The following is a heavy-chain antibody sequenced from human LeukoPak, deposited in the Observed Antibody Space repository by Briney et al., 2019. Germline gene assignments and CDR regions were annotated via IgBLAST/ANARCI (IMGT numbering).Heavy chain of an antibody. CDR2: INAGHGNT. V-gene: IGHV1-3*03. CDR3: ARDYVFYGDYVYFDY. Sequence: WASVKVSCKASGYTFTGYAMHWVRQAPGQRLEWMGWINAGHGNTKYSQEFQGRVTITRDTSASTAYMELSSLRSEDTAVYYCARDYVFYGDYVYFDYWGQGTLVTVSS. J-gene: IGHJ4*02. CDR1: GYTFTGYA. D-gene: IGHD4-17*01.